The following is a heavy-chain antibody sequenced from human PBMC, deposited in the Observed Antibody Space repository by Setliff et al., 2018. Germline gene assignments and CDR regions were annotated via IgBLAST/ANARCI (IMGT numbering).Heavy chain of an antibody. Sequence: NPSETLSLTCTVSGGSSSSHYWSWIRQPPGKGLEWIGEIYHSGSINYNPSLKSRVTMSVDKSKNQFSLKLTSVTAADTAVYYCARGLEGEDYFYYMDVWGKGNTVTVSS. CDR1: GGSSSSHY. V-gene: IGHV4-59*11. J-gene: IGHJ6*03. D-gene: IGHD2-21*01. CDR3: ARGLEGEDYFYYMDV. CDR2: IYHSGSI.